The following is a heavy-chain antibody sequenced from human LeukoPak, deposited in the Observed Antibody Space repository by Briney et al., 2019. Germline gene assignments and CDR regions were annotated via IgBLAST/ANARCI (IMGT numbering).Heavy chain of an antibody. D-gene: IGHD6-19*01. CDR2: INPNNGGT. CDR1: GYTFTGYY. CDR3: ARGYSDGWYIAY. V-gene: IGHV1-2*02. Sequence: ASVKVSCKSSGYTFTGYYIHWVRQAPGQGLDWMGWINPNNGGTNFAQNFQGRVTMTRDTSISTAYVELSRVRYDDTAVYYCARGYSDGWYIAYWGQGTPVTVSS. J-gene: IGHJ4*02.